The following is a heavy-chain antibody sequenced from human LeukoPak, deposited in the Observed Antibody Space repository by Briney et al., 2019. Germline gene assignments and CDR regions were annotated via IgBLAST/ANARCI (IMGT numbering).Heavy chain of an antibody. D-gene: IGHD3-10*01. V-gene: IGHV3-15*01. CDR2: IKSKTDGGTT. CDR3: TTDNMVRGDSDY. Sequence: GGSLRLSCAASGFTFSNAWMSWVRQAPGKGLEWVGRIKSKTDGGTTDYAAPVKGRFTISRDDSKNTLYLQMNSLKTEDTAVYCCTTDNMVRGDSDYWGQGTLVTVSS. J-gene: IGHJ4*02. CDR1: GFTFSNAW.